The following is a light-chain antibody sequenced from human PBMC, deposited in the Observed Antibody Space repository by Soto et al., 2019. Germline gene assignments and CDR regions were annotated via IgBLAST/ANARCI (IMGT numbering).Light chain of an antibody. CDR2: KAS. Sequence: DIQMTQSPSTLSASVGDSVTITCRASQSSSPWLDWYQQKPGKAPTLLIYKASSLEVGVPSRFSGSGSGTDFNITITSLQPDDFATYYCKQYNTYPLTFGGGTTVEIK. CDR1: QSSSPW. CDR3: KQYNTYPLT. V-gene: IGKV1-5*03. J-gene: IGKJ4*01.